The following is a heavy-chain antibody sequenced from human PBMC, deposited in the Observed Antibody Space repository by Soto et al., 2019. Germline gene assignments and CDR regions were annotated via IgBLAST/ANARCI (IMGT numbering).Heavy chain of an antibody. J-gene: IGHJ6*02. CDR3: ASSYDSSGYFRYYYGMDV. CDR1: GYSFTSYW. D-gene: IGHD3-22*01. V-gene: IGHV5-10-1*01. CDR2: IDPSDSYT. Sequence: GESLKISCKGSGYSFTSYWISWVRQMPGKGLEWMGRIDPSDSYTNYSPSFQGHVTISADKSISTAYPQWSSLKASDTAMYYCASSYDSSGYFRYYYGMDVWGQGTTVTVSS.